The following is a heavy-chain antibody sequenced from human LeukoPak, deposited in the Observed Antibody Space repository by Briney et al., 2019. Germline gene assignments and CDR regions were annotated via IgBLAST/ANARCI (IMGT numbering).Heavy chain of an antibody. D-gene: IGHD3-9*01. Sequence: SGGSLRLSCAASGFTFSSYAMSWVRQAPGKGLEWVSAISGSGGSTYYADSVKGRFTISRDNSKNTLYLQMNSLRAEDTAVYYCAKVNENVLRYFDWFPFDYWGQGTLVTVSS. CDR1: GFTFSSYA. V-gene: IGHV3-23*01. J-gene: IGHJ4*02. CDR2: ISGSGGST. CDR3: AKVNENVLRYFDWFPFDY.